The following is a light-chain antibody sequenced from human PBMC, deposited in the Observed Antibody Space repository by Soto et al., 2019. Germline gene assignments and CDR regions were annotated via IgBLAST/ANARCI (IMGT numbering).Light chain of an antibody. J-gene: IGKJ2*01. CDR3: MQPRQTPYT. CDR1: QSLLHSDGYKY. CDR2: LAS. Sequence: IVLTQSPLSLPVTPGEPASISCRSSQSLLHSDGYKYLDWYLQKPGHAPQRLIFLASHRAHGVPDRFSGSASGPGFVLKISRGEAEDVGVYSCMQPRQTPYTFGQGTKRELK. V-gene: IGKV2-28*01.